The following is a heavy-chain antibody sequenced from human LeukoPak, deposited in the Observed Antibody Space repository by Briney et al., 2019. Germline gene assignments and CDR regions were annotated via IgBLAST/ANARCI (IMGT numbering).Heavy chain of an antibody. CDR3: ARLASSGWSHCDY. V-gene: IGHV4-59*08. D-gene: IGHD6-19*01. CDR2: IYYSGNT. J-gene: IGHJ4*02. CDR1: GGSISGDH. Sequence: SETLSLTCTVSGGSISGDHWNWIRQPPGKGLEWIGNIYYSGNTNYNPSLKSRATISVDTSKNQFSLKMNSVTAADTAVYYCARLASSGWSHCDYWGQGTLVTVSS.